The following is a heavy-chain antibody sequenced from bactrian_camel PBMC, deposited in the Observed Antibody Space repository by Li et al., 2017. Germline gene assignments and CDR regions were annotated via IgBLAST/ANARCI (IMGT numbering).Heavy chain of an antibody. D-gene: IGHD3*01. V-gene: IGHV3S19*01. CDR2: VSWNGDSS. Sequence: VQLVESGGGLVQPGGSLKLSCTISGYSSSSYCMGWIRQAPGKGLEWIASVSWNGDSSAYADSVKGQFTISRDNAKNTYTAVYYCASGSTRFGQWGQGTQVTVS. J-gene: IGHJ4*01. CDR1: GYSSSSYC.